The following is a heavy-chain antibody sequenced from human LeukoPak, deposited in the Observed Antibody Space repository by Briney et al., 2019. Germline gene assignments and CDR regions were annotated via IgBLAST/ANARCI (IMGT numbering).Heavy chain of an antibody. D-gene: IGHD3-22*01. Sequence: SETLSLTCTVSGGSISSGGYYWSWIRQHPGKGLEWIGYIYYSGSTNYNPSLKSRVTISVDTSKNQFSLKLSSVTAADTAVYYCASGYYYDSSGFPIHYFDYWGQGTLVTVSS. CDR2: IYYSGST. J-gene: IGHJ4*02. CDR3: ASGYYYDSSGFPIHYFDY. V-gene: IGHV4-31*03. CDR1: GGSISSGGYY.